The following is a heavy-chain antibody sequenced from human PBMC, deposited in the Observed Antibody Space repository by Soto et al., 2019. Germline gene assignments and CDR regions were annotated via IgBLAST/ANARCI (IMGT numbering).Heavy chain of an antibody. Sequence: GASVKVSCKASGYTFTGYYMHWVRQAPGQGLEWMGWINPNSGGTNYAQKFQGWVTMTRDTSISTAYMELSRLRSDDTAVYYCARVAVVPAAMDLGFEPWGQGTLVTVFS. V-gene: IGHV1-2*04. J-gene: IGHJ5*02. CDR1: GYTFTGYY. CDR3: ARVAVVPAAMDLGFEP. CDR2: INPNSGGT. D-gene: IGHD2-2*01.